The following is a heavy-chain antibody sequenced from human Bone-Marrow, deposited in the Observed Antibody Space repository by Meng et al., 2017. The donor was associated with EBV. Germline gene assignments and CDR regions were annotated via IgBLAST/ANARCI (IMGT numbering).Heavy chain of an antibody. V-gene: IGHV3-11*01. CDR1: TFMFSDYY. J-gene: IGHJ2*01. CDR3: ARVNGDFSYWYFDL. Sequence: QVQLVASGGWLSKAEGTLRLSWAAWTFMFSDYYISWICQAPGKGLEWVSYISTRGNAIDYADSVKGRFTISRDNAKNSLYLQMNSLRPDDTAVYYCARVNGDFSYWYFDLWGRGTLVTVSS. CDR2: ISTRGNAI. D-gene: IGHD4-17*01.